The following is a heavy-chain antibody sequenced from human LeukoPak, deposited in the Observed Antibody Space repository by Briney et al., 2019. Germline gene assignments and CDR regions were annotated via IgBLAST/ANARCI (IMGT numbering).Heavy chain of an antibody. CDR2: IYSGGST. CDR1: EFSVGSNY. D-gene: IGHD3-22*01. Sequence: GGSLRLSCAASEFSVGSNYMTWVRQAPGKGLEWVSLIYSGGSTYYADSVKGRFTISRDNSKNTLYLQMNSLRAEDTAVYYCARGHDSSGYYGDFDYWGQGTLVTVSS. J-gene: IGHJ4*02. CDR3: ARGHDSSGYYGDFDY. V-gene: IGHV3-66*01.